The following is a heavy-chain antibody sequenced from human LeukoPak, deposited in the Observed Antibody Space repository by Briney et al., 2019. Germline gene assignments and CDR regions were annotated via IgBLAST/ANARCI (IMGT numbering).Heavy chain of an antibody. J-gene: IGHJ5*02. CDR1: GGSISSGDYY. CDR2: IYYSGST. V-gene: IGHV4-30-4*01. Sequence: KPSETLSLTCTVSGGSISSGDYYWRWIRQPPGKGLEWIGYIYYSGSTYYNPSLKSRVTISVDTSKNQCSLKLSSVTAADTAVYYCARGPGFDPWGQGTLVTVSS. CDR3: ARGPGFDP.